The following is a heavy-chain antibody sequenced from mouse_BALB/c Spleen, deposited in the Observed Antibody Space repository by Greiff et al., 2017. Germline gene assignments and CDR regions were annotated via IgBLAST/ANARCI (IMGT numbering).Heavy chain of an antibody. Sequence: VQLQQSGAGLVKPGASVKLSCKASGYTFTEYIINWVKQRSGQGLEWIGWFYPGSGSIKYNEKFKDKATLTADKSSSTVYMELSRLTSEDSAVYFCARHEDGGEGFAYWGQGTLVTVSA. CDR3: ARHEDGGEGFAY. D-gene: IGHD2-13*01. CDR2: FYPGSGSI. J-gene: IGHJ3*01. CDR1: GYTFTEYI. V-gene: IGHV1-62-2*01.